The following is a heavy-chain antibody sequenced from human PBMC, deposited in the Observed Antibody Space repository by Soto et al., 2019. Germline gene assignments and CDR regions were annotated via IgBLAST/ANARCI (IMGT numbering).Heavy chain of an antibody. D-gene: IGHD3-22*01. J-gene: IGHJ5*02. CDR2: ISGYNGNT. V-gene: IGHV1-18*01. CDR3: ARVVYYDSSGYYYP. CDR1: NYTFNMYG. Sequence: ASVKVSCKASNYTFNMYGISWVRQAPGQGLEWMGWISGYNGNTEYEQKFQGRVAMTTDTSTSTAYMELRSLRADDTAVYYCARVVYYDSSGYYYPWGQGTLVTVSS.